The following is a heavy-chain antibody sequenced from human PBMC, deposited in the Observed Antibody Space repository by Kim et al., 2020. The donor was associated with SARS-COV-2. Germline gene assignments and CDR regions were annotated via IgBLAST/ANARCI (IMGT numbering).Heavy chain of an antibody. J-gene: IGHJ6*02. CDR1: GGTFSSYA. D-gene: IGHD6-19*01. V-gene: IGHV1-69*13. CDR2: IIPIFGTA. Sequence: SVKVSCKASGGTFSSYAISWVRQAPGQGLEWMGGIIPIFGTANYAQKFQGRVTITADESTSTAYMELSSLRSEDTAVYYCARDLIARGWPSHHTRYYYYGMDVWGQGTTVTVSS. CDR3: ARDLIARGWPSHHTRYYYYGMDV.